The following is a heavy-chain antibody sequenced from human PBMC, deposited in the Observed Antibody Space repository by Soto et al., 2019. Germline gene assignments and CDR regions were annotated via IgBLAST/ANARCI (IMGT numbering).Heavy chain of an antibody. Sequence: GGSLRLSCAASEGTVHNNYMTWVRQAPGRGLEWVADIYSGGGTYYADAVKGRATISRDNSKNTLSLQMNNLSAEDTAVYYCASWSGGFYYYYYGMDLWGQGTTVTVSS. CDR1: EGTVHNNY. CDR2: IYSGGGT. D-gene: IGHD2-8*02. CDR3: ASWSGGFYYYYYGMDL. V-gene: IGHV3-66*01. J-gene: IGHJ6*02.